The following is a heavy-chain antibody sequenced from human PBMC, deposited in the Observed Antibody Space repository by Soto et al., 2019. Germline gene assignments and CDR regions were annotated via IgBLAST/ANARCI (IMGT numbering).Heavy chain of an antibody. D-gene: IGHD3-3*01. CDR3: ARGLLFLEWLLGFDY. Sequence: QVQLQESGPGLVKPSQTLSLTCTVSGGSISSGGYYWSWIRQHPGKGLEWIGYIYYSGSTYYNPSLKSRVTITGDPSKNQCSLKLSAVTAADTAVYYCARGLLFLEWLLGFDYWGQGTLVTVSS. J-gene: IGHJ4*02. CDR2: IYYSGST. CDR1: GGSISSGGYY. V-gene: IGHV4-31*03.